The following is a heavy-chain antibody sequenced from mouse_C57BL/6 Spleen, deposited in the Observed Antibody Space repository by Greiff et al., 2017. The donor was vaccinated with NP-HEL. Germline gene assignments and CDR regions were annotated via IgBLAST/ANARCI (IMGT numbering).Heavy chain of an antibody. V-gene: IGHV5-17*01. J-gene: IGHJ2*01. CDR2: ISSGSSTI. CDR3: ARNYYSNYRGYFDY. CDR1: GFTFSDYG. D-gene: IGHD2-5*01. Sequence: EVKLVESGGGLVKPGGSLKLSCAASGFTFSDYGMHWVRQAPEKGLEWVAYISSGSSTIYYADTVKGRFTISRDNAKNTLFLQMTSLRSEDTAMYYCARNYYSNYRGYFDYWGQGTTLTVSS.